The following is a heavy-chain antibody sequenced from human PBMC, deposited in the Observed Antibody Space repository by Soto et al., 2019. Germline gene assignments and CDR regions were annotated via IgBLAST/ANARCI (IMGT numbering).Heavy chain of an antibody. CDR3: ARGYATNYYYYYMEV. CDR2: INAGNGNT. CDR1: GDTFTSYA. D-gene: IGHD2-8*01. V-gene: IGHV1-3*01. Sequence: GASVKVSCKASGDTFTSYAMHWVRQAPGQRLEWMGWINAGNGNTKYSQKFQGRVTITRDTSASTAYMELSSLRSGDTAVYYCARGYATNYYYYYMEVWGKGTTVTVSS. J-gene: IGHJ6*03.